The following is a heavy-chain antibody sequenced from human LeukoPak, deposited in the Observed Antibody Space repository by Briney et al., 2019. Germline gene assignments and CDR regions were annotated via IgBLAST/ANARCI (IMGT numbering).Heavy chain of an antibody. CDR3: ARGPSARFFGVAKGAFDI. V-gene: IGHV1-18*01. J-gene: IGHJ3*02. CDR2: ISAYNGNT. CDR1: GYTFTSYG. D-gene: IGHD3-3*01. Sequence: GASVKVSCKASGYTFTSYGISWVRQAPGQGLEWMGWISAYNGNTNYAQKLQGRVTMTTDTSTSTAYMELRSLRSDDTAVYYCARGPSARFFGVAKGAFDIWGQGTMVTVSS.